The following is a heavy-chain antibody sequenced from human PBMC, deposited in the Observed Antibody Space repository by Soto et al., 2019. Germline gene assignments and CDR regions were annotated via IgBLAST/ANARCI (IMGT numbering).Heavy chain of an antibody. V-gene: IGHV3-30*18. Sequence: GGSLRLSXEASGFAFRSYGMHWFRLAPGEGLEWVAVISYDGRNKYYADSVKGRFTISRDNSKNTLYLQMNSLRAEDTAVYYCAKDRGYYGSGSYSTIDYWGQGTLVTVSS. CDR1: GFAFRSYG. CDR3: AKDRGYYGSGSYSTIDY. D-gene: IGHD3-10*01. CDR2: ISYDGRNK. J-gene: IGHJ4*02.